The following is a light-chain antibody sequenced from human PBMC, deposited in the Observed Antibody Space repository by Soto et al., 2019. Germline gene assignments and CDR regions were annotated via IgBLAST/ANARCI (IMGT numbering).Light chain of an antibody. Sequence: QSVLTQPPSASGTAGQVVTISCSGGDSNIGSNSVYWYQHLPRMAPKLLIYYNNQRPSGVPDRFSGSRSGTSASLAIVGLRYEDEAVYYCSAWDASLSACVLGNGTSVTVL. CDR3: SAWDASLSACV. CDR1: DSNIGSNS. CDR2: YNN. V-gene: IGLV1-47*02. J-gene: IGLJ1*01.